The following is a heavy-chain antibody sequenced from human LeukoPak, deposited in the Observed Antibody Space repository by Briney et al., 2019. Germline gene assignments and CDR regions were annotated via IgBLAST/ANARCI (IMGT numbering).Heavy chain of an antibody. D-gene: IGHD6-13*01. Sequence: GASVKVSCKASGYTFTSYYMHWVRQAPGQGLEWMGIINPSGGSTSYAQKFQGRVTMTRDMSTSTVYMELSSLRPEDTAVYYCARDGVAASDYYYYYYMDVWGKGTTVTVSS. CDR1: GYTFTSYY. CDR3: ARDGVAASDYYYYYYMDV. V-gene: IGHV1-46*01. CDR2: INPSGGST. J-gene: IGHJ6*03.